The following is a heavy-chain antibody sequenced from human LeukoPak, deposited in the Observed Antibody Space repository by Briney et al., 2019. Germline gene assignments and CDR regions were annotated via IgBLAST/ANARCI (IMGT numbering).Heavy chain of an antibody. D-gene: IGHD1-26*01. CDR3: ARRGANSGSYSHFDL. Sequence: SETLSLTCTVSGGPISSSFWSWIPQPPGKGLEWIGHIYYSGSTNYNPSLKSRVTISVDTSKNQFSLKLSSVTAADTAVYSCARRGANSGSYSHFDLWGRGTLVTVSA. CDR1: GGPISSSF. J-gene: IGHJ2*01. V-gene: IGHV4-59*01. CDR2: IYYSGST.